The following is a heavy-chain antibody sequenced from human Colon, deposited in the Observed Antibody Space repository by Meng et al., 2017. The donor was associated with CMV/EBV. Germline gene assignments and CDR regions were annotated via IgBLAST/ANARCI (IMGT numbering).Heavy chain of an antibody. CDR3: ARVIQSSGVVISPFNY. CDR1: GYTFSNYG. Sequence: ASVKVSCKAYGYTFSNYGMSWVRQAPGQGLEWLGWVNADNGDTYYAQKMLDRVAMTAETSTSTAYLELRSLRSDDTAVYYCARVIQSSGVVISPFNYWGQGTMVTVSS. CDR2: VNADNGDT. J-gene: IGHJ4*02. V-gene: IGHV1-18*01. D-gene: IGHD3-3*01.